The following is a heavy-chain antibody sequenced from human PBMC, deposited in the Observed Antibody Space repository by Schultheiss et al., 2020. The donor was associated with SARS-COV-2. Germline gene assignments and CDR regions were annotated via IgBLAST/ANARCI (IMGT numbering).Heavy chain of an antibody. Sequence: SQTLSLTCAVYGGSFSGYYWSWIRQPPGKGLEWIGYIYYSGSTNYNPSLKSRVTMSIDTSKNQFSLKLSSVTAADTAVYYCATEAYCGGDCYSDNAFDIWGQGTMVTVSS. CDR3: ATEAYCGGDCYSDNAFDI. CDR1: GGSFSGYY. J-gene: IGHJ3*02. D-gene: IGHD2-21*02. CDR2: IYYSGST. V-gene: IGHV4-34*10.